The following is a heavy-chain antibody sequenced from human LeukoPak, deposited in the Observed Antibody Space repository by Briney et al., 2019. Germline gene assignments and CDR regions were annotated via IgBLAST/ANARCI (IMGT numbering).Heavy chain of an antibody. CDR1: GYTFTSYG. CDR2: ISAYNGNT. J-gene: IGHJ4*02. V-gene: IGHV1-18*01. D-gene: IGHD5-18*01. Sequence: ASVKVSCRASGYTFTSYGISWVRQAPGQGLEWMGWISAYNGNTNYAQKLQGGVTMTTDTSTSTAYMELRSLRSDDTAVYYCAKDFRVRGYSYGSSGYWGQGTLVTVSS. CDR3: AKDFRVRGYSYGSSGY.